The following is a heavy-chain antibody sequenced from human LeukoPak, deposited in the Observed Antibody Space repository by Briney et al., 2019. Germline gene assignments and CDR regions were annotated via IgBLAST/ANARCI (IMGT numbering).Heavy chain of an antibody. CDR3: AKRPSDYGDYVSYFDY. Sequence: SGGSLRLSCAASGFSFISYGMHWVRQAPGMGLEWVGVISDDGRRKDYADSVKGRFTISRDNSKDTLYLQMNSPRAEDTAVYYCAKRPSDYGDYVSYFDYWGQGTLVTVSS. D-gene: IGHD4-17*01. CDR2: ISDDGRRK. CDR1: GFSFISYG. V-gene: IGHV3-30*18. J-gene: IGHJ4*02.